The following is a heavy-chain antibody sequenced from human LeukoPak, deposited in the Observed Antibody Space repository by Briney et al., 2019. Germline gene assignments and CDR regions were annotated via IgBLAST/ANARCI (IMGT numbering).Heavy chain of an antibody. D-gene: IGHD2-15*01. V-gene: IGHV4-59*08. Sequence: SETLSLTSTLAGVSIPRFLPRCVRQPPGQGLEWIGFIYYSGPTNYNPSLQSRVTISVDTSRSQFSLNLRSVTAADTAVYFCARPAHVPDGSTPCTIDNWGRGTLVTVSS. CDR2: IYYSGPT. J-gene: IGHJ2*01. CDR3: ARPAHVPDGSTPCTIDN. CDR1: GVSIPRFL.